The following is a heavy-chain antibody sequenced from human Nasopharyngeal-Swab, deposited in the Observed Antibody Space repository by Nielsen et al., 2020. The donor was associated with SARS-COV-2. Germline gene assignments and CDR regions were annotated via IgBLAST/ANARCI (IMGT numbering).Heavy chain of an antibody. V-gene: IGHV4-39*01. Sequence: RQAPGKGLEWIGSVYYGLAIQYSPSLKSRATISIDTSKNQLSLEVTSVTVAGTAVYYCARTHNWIDPWGQGTLVTVSS. CDR2: VYYGLAI. J-gene: IGHJ5*02. CDR3: ARTHNWIDP.